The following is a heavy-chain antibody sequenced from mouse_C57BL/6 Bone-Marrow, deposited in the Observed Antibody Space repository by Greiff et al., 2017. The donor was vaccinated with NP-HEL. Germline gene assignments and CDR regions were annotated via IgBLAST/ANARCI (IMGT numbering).Heavy chain of an antibody. V-gene: IGHV7-1*01. CDR1: GFTFSDFY. CDR3: ARDAGYYYGSSDWYFDV. J-gene: IGHJ1*03. Sequence: EVNVVESGGGLVQSGRSLRLSCATSGFTFSDFYMEWVRQAPGKGLEWIAASRNKANDYTTEYSASVKGRFIVSRDTSQSILYLQMNALRAEDTAIYYCARDAGYYYGSSDWYFDVWGTGTTVTVSS. CDR2: SRNKANDYTT. D-gene: IGHD1-1*01.